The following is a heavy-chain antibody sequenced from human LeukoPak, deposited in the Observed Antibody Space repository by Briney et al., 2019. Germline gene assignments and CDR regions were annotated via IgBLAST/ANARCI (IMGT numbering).Heavy chain of an antibody. CDR1: GFTFSSYS. V-gene: IGHV3-48*02. CDR3: ATGGYFDL. CDR2: ISSTSSTI. J-gene: IGHJ2*01. Sequence: GGSLRLSCAASGFTFSSYSMNWVRQAPGKGLEWVSYISSTSSTIYYADSVKGRFTISRDNAKNSLYLQMLSLRDGDTAVYYCATGGYFDLWGRGTLVTVSS.